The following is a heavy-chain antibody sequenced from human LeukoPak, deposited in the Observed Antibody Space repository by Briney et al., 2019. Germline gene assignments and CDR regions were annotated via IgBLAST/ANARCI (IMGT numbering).Heavy chain of an antibody. CDR2: IYYSGST. D-gene: IGHD2-21*02. CDR1: GGSISSYY. J-gene: IGHJ4*02. CDR3: ARELTYCGGDCYGYYFDY. Sequence: SETLSLTCTVSGGSISSYYWSWIRQPPGKGLEWIGYIYYSGSTNYNPSLKSRVTISVDTSKNQFSLKLSSVTAAYTAVYYCARELTYCGGDCYGYYFDYWGQGTLVTVSS. V-gene: IGHV4-59*01.